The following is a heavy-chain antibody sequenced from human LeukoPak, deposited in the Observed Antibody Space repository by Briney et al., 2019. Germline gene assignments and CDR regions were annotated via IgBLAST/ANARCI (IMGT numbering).Heavy chain of an antibody. J-gene: IGHJ4*02. CDR3: AKRLFGSSGWFYFDY. CDR1: GFTFSNYA. V-gene: IGHV3-23*01. Sequence: GGSLRLSCAASGFTFSNYAMSWVRQAPGKGLEWVSTISGSGGSIHYADCVKGRFTISRDNSKNTLYLQINSLRAEDTAVYYCAKRLFGSSGWFYFDYWGQGTLVTVSS. CDR2: ISGSGGSI. D-gene: IGHD6-19*01.